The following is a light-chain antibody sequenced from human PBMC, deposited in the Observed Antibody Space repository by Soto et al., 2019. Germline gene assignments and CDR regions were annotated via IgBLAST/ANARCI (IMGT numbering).Light chain of an antibody. CDR2: DNN. J-gene: IGLJ1*01. Sequence: QSVLTQPPSVSAAPGQKVTISCSRSSSNIGNNYVSWYQQLPGTAPKLLIYDNNKRPSGIPDRFSGSKSGTSATLGITGLQTGDEADYYCGTWDSSLSAFYVFGTGT. V-gene: IGLV1-51*01. CDR1: SSNIGNNY. CDR3: GTWDSSLSAFYV.